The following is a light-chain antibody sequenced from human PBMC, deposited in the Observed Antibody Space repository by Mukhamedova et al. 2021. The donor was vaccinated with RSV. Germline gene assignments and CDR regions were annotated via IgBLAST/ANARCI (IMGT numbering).Light chain of an antibody. Sequence: ARITCGENNIGTKGVHWYQQKPGQAPVLVVYDDGDRPSGIPERFSGSNSGTTATLYISRVEAGDEADYYCQVWDSSSDHGVFGGG. CDR3: QVWDSSSDHGV. V-gene: IGLV3-21*02. CDR2: DDG. J-gene: IGLJ2*01. CDR1: NIGTKG.